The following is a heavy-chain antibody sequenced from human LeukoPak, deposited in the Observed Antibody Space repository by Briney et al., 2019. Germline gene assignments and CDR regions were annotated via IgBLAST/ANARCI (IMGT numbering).Heavy chain of an antibody. V-gene: IGHV1-18*01. D-gene: IGHD4-17*01. CDR2: ISAYNGNT. CDR1: GYTFTSYG. J-gene: IGHJ3*02. CDR3: ARVWVYGDYQDDAFDI. Sequence: VKVSCKASGYTFTSYGISWVRQAPGQGLEWMGWISAYNGNTNYAQKLQGRVTMTTDTSTSTAYMELRSLRSDDTAVYYCARVWVYGDYQDDAFDIWGQGTMVTVSS.